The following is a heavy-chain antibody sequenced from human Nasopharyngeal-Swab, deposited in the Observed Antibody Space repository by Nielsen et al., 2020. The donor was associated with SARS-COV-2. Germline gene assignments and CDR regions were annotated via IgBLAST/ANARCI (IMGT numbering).Heavy chain of an antibody. Sequence: RQAPGKGLEWIGEVSQGGGINYNPSLKNRVTISVATSKNQFSLKLSSVTAAETAVYYCARGGAGVVPSPVLGLGPYYSYYYMDVWGKGTTVTVSS. CDR2: VSQGGGI. D-gene: IGHD2-2*01. J-gene: IGHJ6*03. V-gene: IGHV4-34*01. CDR3: ARGGAGVVPSPVLGLGPYYSYYYMDV.